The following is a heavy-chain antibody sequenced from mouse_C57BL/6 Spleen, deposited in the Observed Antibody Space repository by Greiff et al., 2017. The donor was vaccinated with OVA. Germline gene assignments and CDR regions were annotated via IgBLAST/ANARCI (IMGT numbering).Heavy chain of an antibody. CDR3: ARESIYYGNYEGDWYFDV. CDR2: INYDGSST. Sequence: EVKVVESEGGLVQPGSSMKLSCTASGFTFSDYYMAWVRQVPEKGLEWVANINYDGSSTYYLDSLKSRFIISRDNAKNILYLQMSSLKSEDTATYYCARESIYYGNYEGDWYFDVWGTGTTVTVSS. J-gene: IGHJ1*03. V-gene: IGHV5-16*01. CDR1: GFTFSDYY. D-gene: IGHD2-1*01.